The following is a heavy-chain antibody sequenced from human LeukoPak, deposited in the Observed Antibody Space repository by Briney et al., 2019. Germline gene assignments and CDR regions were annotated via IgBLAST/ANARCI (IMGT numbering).Heavy chain of an antibody. D-gene: IGHD3-10*01. CDR3: AKDAIGYGSAFDI. V-gene: IGHV3-9*03. CDR1: GFTFDDYA. CDR2: ISWNSGSI. J-gene: IGHJ3*02. Sequence: GGSLRLSCAASGFTFDDYAMHWVRQAPGKGLEWVSGISWNSGSIGYADSVKGRFTISRDNAKNSLYLQMNSLRAEDMALYYCAKDAIGYGSAFDIWGQGTMVTVSS.